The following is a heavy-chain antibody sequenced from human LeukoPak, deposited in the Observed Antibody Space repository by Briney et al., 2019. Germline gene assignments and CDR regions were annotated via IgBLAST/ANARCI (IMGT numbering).Heavy chain of an antibody. J-gene: IGHJ4*02. CDR2: IYSGGST. V-gene: IGHV3-53*04. Sequence: PGGSLRLSCAASGFTFSSYWMSWVRQAPGKGLEWVSVIYSGGSTYYADSVKGRFTISRHNSKNTLYLQMNSLRAEDTAVYYCATGGLNYFDYWGQGTLVTVSS. CDR1: GFTFSSYW. D-gene: IGHD3-10*01. CDR3: ATGGLNYFDY.